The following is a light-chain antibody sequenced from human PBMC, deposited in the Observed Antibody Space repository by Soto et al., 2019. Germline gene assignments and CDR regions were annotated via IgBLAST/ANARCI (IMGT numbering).Light chain of an antibody. CDR2: GAS. J-gene: IGKJ1*01. V-gene: IGKV3-20*01. CDR3: QQYGTTPFT. CDR1: QSVSNNY. Sequence: EIVLTQSPGTLSLSPGERATLSCRASQSVSNNYLAWYHQKPARAPRLVISGASSRATGIPDRFSGSGSGTDFTLTISSLEPEDVAVYYCQQYGTTPFTFGQGTNVEFK.